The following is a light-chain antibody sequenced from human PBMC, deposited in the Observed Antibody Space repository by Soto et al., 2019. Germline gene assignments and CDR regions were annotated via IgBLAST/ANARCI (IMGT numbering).Light chain of an antibody. CDR1: SSDVGNYNL. V-gene: IGLV2-23*02. Sequence: QSVLTQPASVSGSPGQSITISCTGTSSDVGNYNLVSWYQQHPGKIPKLMIYEVNRRPSGVSDRFSGSKSGNTASLTISGLQAEDEANYYCCSYANSGPSVVFGGGTQLTVL. J-gene: IGLJ2*01. CDR3: CSYANSGPSVV. CDR2: EVN.